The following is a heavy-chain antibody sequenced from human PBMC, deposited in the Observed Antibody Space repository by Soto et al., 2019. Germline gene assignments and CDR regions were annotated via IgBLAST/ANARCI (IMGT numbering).Heavy chain of an antibody. Sequence: SETLSLTCTVSGDSITSNSYYWAWIRQPPGKGLEWIGSIYYSGTTYYSPSLKSRVTISSDRSKNQFSLKLSSVTAADTAVYYCARNFSVDYFDYWGQGALVTVSS. CDR1: GDSITSNSYY. CDR3: ARNFSVDYFDY. V-gene: IGHV4-39*01. J-gene: IGHJ4*02. CDR2: IYYSGTT.